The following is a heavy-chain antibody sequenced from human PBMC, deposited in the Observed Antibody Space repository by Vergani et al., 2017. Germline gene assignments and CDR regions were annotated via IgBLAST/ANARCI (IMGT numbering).Heavy chain of an antibody. CDR3: ARDLTGSYGYSEGVY. CDR1: GFTFSSYA. CDR2: ISYDGSNK. V-gene: IGHV3-30-3*01. Sequence: QVQLVESGGGVVQPGRSLRLSCAASGFTFSSYAMHWVRQAPGKGLEWVAVISYDGSNKYYADSMKGRFTISRDNSKNTLYLQMNSLRAEDTAVYYCARDLTGSYGYSEGVYWGQGTLVTVSS. D-gene: IGHD5-18*01. J-gene: IGHJ4*02.